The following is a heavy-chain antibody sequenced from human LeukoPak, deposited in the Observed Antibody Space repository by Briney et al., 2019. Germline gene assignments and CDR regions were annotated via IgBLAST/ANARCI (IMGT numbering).Heavy chain of an antibody. Sequence: GGSLRLSCAASGFTFSDHHMDWVRQAPGKGLQWVANILASGSPTYYADSVKGRFIISRDNSKNTVYLQMNSLRVEDTAIYYCAKDLRPDGVDNFDHWGQGILVTVSS. V-gene: IGHV3-23*01. CDR2: ILASGSPT. CDR3: AKDLRPDGVDNFDH. J-gene: IGHJ4*02. D-gene: IGHD2-8*01. CDR1: GFTFSDHH.